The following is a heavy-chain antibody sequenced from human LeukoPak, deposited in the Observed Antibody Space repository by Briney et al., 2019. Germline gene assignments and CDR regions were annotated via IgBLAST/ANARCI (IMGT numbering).Heavy chain of an antibody. CDR1: GYTFTSYG. CDR2: ISAYNGNT. V-gene: IGHV1-18*01. Sequence: ASVKVSCKASGYTFTSYGISWVRQAPGQGLEWMGWISAYNGNTNYAQKLQGRVTMTTDTSTSTAYMELRSLRPDDTAVYYCARDSSPYYYDSSGYYLWGQGTLVTVSS. CDR3: ARDSSPYYYDSSGYYL. D-gene: IGHD3-22*01. J-gene: IGHJ4*02.